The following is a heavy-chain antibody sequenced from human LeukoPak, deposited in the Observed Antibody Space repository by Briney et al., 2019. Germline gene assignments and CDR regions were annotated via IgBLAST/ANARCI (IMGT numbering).Heavy chain of an antibody. CDR3: AKKLSGSYKGFDY. CDR1: GFTFSSYA. CDR2: ISDSGGKV. D-gene: IGHD1-26*01. V-gene: IGHV3-23*01. Sequence: WGSLSLSCAASGFTFSSYAMSWVRQAPGQGLEWVSGISDSGGKVYYADSVKGRFTISRDNSKNSLYLQMNGLRDEDTAVYYCAKKLSGSYKGFDYWGQGTLVTVSS. J-gene: IGHJ4*02.